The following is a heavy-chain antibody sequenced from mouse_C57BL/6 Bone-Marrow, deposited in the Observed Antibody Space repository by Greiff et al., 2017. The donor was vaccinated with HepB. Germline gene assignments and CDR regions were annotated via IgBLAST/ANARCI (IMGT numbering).Heavy chain of an antibody. CDR3: ARGGGPFLDY. J-gene: IGHJ2*01. Sequence: QVQLQQPGAELVKPGASVKVSCKASGYTFTSYWMHWVKQRPGQRLEWIGRIHPSDSDTNYNQKFKGEATLTVDKSSSTAYMQLSSLTSDDSAVYYCARGGGPFLDYWGQGTTLTVSS. CDR2: IHPSDSDT. V-gene: IGHV1-74*01. CDR1: GYTFTSYW.